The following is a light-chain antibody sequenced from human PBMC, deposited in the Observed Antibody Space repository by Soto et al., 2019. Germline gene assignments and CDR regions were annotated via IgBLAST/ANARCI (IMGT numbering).Light chain of an antibody. CDR3: SSYTSISTYV. Sequence: QSALTQPASVSGSPGQSITISCTGTSSDVGGYNFVSWYQQHPDKAPKLMIYDVTNRPSGVSNSFSGSKSGNTASLTISGRHAEDESDYYCSSYTSISTYVFGAGTKVNVL. J-gene: IGLJ1*01. CDR2: DVT. V-gene: IGLV2-14*01. CDR1: SSDVGGYNF.